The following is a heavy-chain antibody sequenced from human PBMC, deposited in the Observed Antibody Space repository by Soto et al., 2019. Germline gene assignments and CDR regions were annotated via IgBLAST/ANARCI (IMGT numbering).Heavy chain of an antibody. D-gene: IGHD2-15*01. V-gene: IGHV1-69*06. CDR1: GGTFSSYA. CDR3: ASVDIVVVVAAIPNNYYYYGMDV. CDR2: IILIFGTA. J-gene: IGHJ6*02. Sequence: SVKVSCKASGGTFSSYAISWVRQAPGQGLEWMGGIILIFGTANYAQKFQGRVTITADKSTSTAYMELSSLRSEETAVYYCASVDIVVVVAAIPNNYYYYGMDVWGQGTTVTVSS.